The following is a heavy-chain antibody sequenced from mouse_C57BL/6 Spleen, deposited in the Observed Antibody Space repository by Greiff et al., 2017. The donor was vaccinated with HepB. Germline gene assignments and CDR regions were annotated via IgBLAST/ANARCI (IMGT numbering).Heavy chain of an antibody. CDR2: INPSNGGT. CDR1: GYTFTSYW. V-gene: IGHV1-53*01. Sequence: QVQLQQPGTELVKPGASVKLSCKASGYTFTSYWMHWVKQRPGQGLEWIGNINPSNGGTNYNEKFKSKATLTVDKSSSTAYMQLSSLTSEDSAVYYGANDGYPYGAMDYRGQGTSVTVSS. J-gene: IGHJ4*01. CDR3: ANDGYPYGAMDY. D-gene: IGHD2-3*01.